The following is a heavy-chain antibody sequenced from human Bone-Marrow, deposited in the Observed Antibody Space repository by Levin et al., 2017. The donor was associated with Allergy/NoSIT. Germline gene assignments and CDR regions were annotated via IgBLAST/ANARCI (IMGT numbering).Heavy chain of an antibody. Sequence: GESLKISCKASGYTFTSYGISWVRQAPGQGLEWMGWISAYNGNTNYAQKLQGRVTMTTDTSTSTAYMELRSLRSDDTAVYYCARIFGVVITAYYFDYWGQGTLVTVSS. J-gene: IGHJ4*02. D-gene: IGHD3-3*01. CDR1: GYTFTSYG. CDR2: ISAYNGNT. CDR3: ARIFGVVITAYYFDY. V-gene: IGHV1-18*01.